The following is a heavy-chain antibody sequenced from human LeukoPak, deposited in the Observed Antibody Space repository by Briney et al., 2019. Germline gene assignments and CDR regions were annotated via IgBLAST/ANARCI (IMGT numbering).Heavy chain of an antibody. V-gene: IGHV4-34*01. Sequence: SETLSLTCAVYGGSFSGYYWSWIRQPPGKGLEWIGEINHSGSTNYNPSLKSRVTISVDTSKNQFSLKLSSVTAADTAVYYCARDWYDSSGYYFDYWGQGTLVTVSS. CDR1: GGSFSGYY. D-gene: IGHD3-22*01. CDR2: INHSGST. J-gene: IGHJ4*02. CDR3: ARDWYDSSGYYFDY.